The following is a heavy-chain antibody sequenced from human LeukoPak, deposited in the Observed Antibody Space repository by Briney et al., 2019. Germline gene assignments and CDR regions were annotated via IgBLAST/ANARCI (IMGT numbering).Heavy chain of an antibody. Sequence: SQTLSLTCTVSGGSISSGDYYWSWIRQPPGKGLEWSGYIYYSGSTYYNPSLKSRVTISIDTSKNQFSLKLSSVTAADTAVYYCARRYYYDSSGYLYYFDYWGQGTLVTVSS. CDR3: ARRYYYDSSGYLYYFDY. D-gene: IGHD3-22*01. J-gene: IGHJ4*02. CDR1: GGSISSGDYY. CDR2: IYYSGST. V-gene: IGHV4-30-4*01.